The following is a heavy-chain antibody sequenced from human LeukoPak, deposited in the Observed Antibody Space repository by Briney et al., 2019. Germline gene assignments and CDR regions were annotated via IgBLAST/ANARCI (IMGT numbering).Heavy chain of an antibody. V-gene: IGHV4-59*08. CDR3: ARLIGGVGYFDL. Sequence: SETLSLTCTVSGGSISTYYWSWIRQPPGKGPEWIGYIHYSGSTNYNPSLKSRAAISVDTSKNQFSLKLSFVTAADTAVYYCARLIGGVGYFDLWGRGTLVTVSS. J-gene: IGHJ2*01. CDR1: GGSISTYY. CDR2: IHYSGST.